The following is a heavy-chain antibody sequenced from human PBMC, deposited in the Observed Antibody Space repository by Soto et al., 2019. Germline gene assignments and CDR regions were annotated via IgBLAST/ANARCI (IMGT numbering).Heavy chain of an antibody. J-gene: IGHJ3*02. CDR1: GLSVTANY. CDR3: ARRADSETFDI. CDR2: IYRGGGT. D-gene: IGHD5-18*01. Sequence: EVQLVESGGGLIQPGGSLRLICAASGLSVTANYMTWVRQAPGKGLEWLSIIYRGGGTYYADSLKGRAIISRDGSRNMVFLQMNSLTAEDAGVYYCARRADSETFDIWGRGTAVNVSS. V-gene: IGHV3-53*01.